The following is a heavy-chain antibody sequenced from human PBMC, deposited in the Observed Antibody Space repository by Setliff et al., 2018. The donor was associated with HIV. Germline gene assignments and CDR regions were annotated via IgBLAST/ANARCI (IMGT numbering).Heavy chain of an antibody. CDR1: GGTFSSYA. CDR2: IVPIFGTA. V-gene: IGHV1-69*13. D-gene: IGHD3-16*02. CDR3: ARDEKRAAGGSLYYFDL. Sequence: SVKVSCKASGGTFSSYAVSYLRQAPGQGLEWMGGIVPIFGTANYAQKFQGRVTITADESTSTAYMELKSLRSEDTAVYFCARDEKRAAGGSLYYFDLWGQGTLVTVSS. J-gene: IGHJ4*02.